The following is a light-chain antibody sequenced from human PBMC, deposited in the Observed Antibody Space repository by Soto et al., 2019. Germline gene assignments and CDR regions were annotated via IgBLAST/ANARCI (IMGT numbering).Light chain of an antibody. CDR3: QLYGSSPLP. CDR2: GAS. Sequence: EIVLTQSPGTLSLSPGERATLSCRASQSVSNNYLAWYQQKPGQAPRLLIYGASSRATGIPVRFSGSGSGTDFTLTISRLEPEDFAVYYCQLYGSSPLPFGPGTKVDL. V-gene: IGKV3-20*01. CDR1: QSVSNNY. J-gene: IGKJ3*01.